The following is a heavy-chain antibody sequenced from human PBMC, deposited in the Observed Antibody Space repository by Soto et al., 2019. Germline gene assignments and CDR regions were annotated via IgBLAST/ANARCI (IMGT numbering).Heavy chain of an antibody. J-gene: IGHJ4*02. CDR3: ARDLGGYSGYAFDY. CDR2: INNSGGST. CDR1: GFTFSSYV. Sequence: EVQLLESGGGLVQPGGSLRLSCAASGFTFSSYVMSWVRQAPGKGLEWVSAINNSGGSTYYADSVKGRFTISRDNSKNTLYLQMNSLRAEDTAVYYCARDLGGYSGYAFDYWGQGTLVTVSS. D-gene: IGHD5-12*01. V-gene: IGHV3-23*01.